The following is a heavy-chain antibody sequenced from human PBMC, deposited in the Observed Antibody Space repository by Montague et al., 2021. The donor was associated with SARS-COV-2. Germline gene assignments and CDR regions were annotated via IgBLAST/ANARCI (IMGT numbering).Heavy chain of an antibody. V-gene: IGHV2-5*02. CDR2: IYWDDDK. CDR3: AHRRPNFDRGWFDP. Sequence: PALVKPTQTLTLTCTFSGFSLSTSGVGVGWIRQPPGKALEWLALIYWDDDKRYSPSLKSRLTITKDTSKNQVVLTMTNMDPVDTATYYYAHRRPNFDRGWFDPWGQGTLVTVSS. CDR1: GFSLSTSGVG. D-gene: IGHD1-1*01. J-gene: IGHJ5*02.